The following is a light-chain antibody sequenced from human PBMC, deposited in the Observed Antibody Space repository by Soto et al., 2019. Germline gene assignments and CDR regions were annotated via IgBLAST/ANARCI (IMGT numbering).Light chain of an antibody. CDR2: LNSDGRH. V-gene: IGLV4-69*01. Sequence: QLVLTQSPSASASLGASVKLTCTLSSGHSSYAIAWHQQQPEKGPRYLMKLNSDGRHNNGDGIPDRFSGSSSGAERYLTISSLQSEDEPDYYCQTWDTGIVAFGGGTKVTVL. CDR3: QTWDTGIVA. CDR1: SGHSSYA. J-gene: IGLJ2*01.